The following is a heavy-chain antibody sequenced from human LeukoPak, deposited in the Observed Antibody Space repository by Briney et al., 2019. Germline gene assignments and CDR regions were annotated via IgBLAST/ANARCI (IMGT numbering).Heavy chain of an antibody. V-gene: IGHV3-23*01. J-gene: IGHJ4*02. CDR3: AREEHYYDSSGYYYPLFLGY. CDR1: GFTFSSYA. Sequence: GGSLRLSCAASGFTFSSYAMSWVRQAPGKGLEWVSAISGSGGSTYYADSVKGRFTISRDNSKNTLYLQMNSLRAEDTAVYYCAREEHYYDSSGYYYPLFLGYWGQGTLVTVSS. CDR2: ISGSGGST. D-gene: IGHD3-22*01.